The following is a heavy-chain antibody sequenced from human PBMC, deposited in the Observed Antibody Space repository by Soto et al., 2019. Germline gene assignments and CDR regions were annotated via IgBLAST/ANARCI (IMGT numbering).Heavy chain of an antibody. V-gene: IGHV3-23*01. J-gene: IGHJ4*02. CDR1: GFTFSSYA. D-gene: IGHD3-10*01. CDR2: ISGSGGST. CDR3: AKVPTYYYGSGSYFFDY. Sequence: GGSLRLSCAASGFTFSSYAMSWVCQAPGKGLEWVSAISGSGGSTYYADSVKGRFTISRDNSKNTLYLQMNSLRAEDTAVYYCAKVPTYYYGSGSYFFDYWGQGTLVTVSS.